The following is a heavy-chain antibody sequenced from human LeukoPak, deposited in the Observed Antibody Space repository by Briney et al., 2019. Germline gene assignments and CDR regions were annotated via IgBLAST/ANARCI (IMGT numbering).Heavy chain of an antibody. D-gene: IGHD6-19*01. CDR3: ARERSGWFFSN. CDR2: INPYNGNT. CDR1: GYSFTSYG. J-gene: IGHJ4*02. V-gene: IGHV1-18*01. Sequence: WASVKDSCKASGYSFTSYGITWVRQAPGQGLEWMGWINPYNGNTNYAQKLQGRVTMTTDTSTSTAYVDLRSLRSDDTAVYYFARERSGWFFSNWGQGTLVTVSS.